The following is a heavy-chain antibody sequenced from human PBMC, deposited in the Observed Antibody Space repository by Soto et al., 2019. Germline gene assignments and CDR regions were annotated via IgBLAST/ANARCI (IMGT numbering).Heavy chain of an antibody. D-gene: IGHD3-10*01. J-gene: IGHJ4*02. V-gene: IGHV3-7*01. CDR2: IKQDGSEK. CDR3: ARLSVRGVIRGPFDY. Sequence: PGGSLRLSCAASGLTFSSYWMSWVRQAPGKRLEWVANIKQDGSEKYYVDSVKGRFTISRDNAKNSLYLQMNSLSAEDTAVYYCARLSVRGVIRGPFDYWGQGTLVTVSS. CDR1: GLTFSSYW.